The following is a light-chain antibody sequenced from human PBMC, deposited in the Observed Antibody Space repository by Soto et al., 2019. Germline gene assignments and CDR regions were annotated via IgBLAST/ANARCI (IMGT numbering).Light chain of an antibody. J-gene: IGLJ1*01. CDR3: SSYTTSATRV. CDR1: SSDVGDYNY. CDR2: EVT. V-gene: IGLV2-14*01. Sequence: QSALTQPASVSGSPGQSITISCTGTSSDVGDYNYVSWYKHHPGKAPKHIIFEVTNRPSGVSNRFAGSKSGNTASLTISGLQAEDEADYYCSSYTTSATRVFGTGTKSPS.